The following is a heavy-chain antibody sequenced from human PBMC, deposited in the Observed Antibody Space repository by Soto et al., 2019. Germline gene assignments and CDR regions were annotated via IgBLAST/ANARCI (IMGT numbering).Heavy chain of an antibody. V-gene: IGHV4-39*01. Sequence: QLQLQESGPGLVKPSETLSLTCTVSGGSISSSSYYWGWIRQPPGKGLEWIGSIYYSGSTYYNPSLKSRVTISVDTSKNQFSLKLSSVTAADTAVYYCATPPDGRGAFDIWGQGTMVTVSS. J-gene: IGHJ3*02. D-gene: IGHD2-15*01. CDR2: IYYSGST. CDR1: GGSISSSSYY. CDR3: ATPPDGRGAFDI.